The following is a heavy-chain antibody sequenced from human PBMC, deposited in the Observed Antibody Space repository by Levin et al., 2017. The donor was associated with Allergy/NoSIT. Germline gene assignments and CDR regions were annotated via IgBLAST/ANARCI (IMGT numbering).Heavy chain of an antibody. CDR1: GFPFSSYA. D-gene: IGHD2-2*03. Sequence: LSLTCAASGFPFSSYAMHWVRQAPGKGLEWVAVISYDGSNKYYADSVKGRFTISRDNSKNTLYLQMNSLRAEDTAVYYCARGEGSGYCSSTSCYFTDYWGQGTLVTVSS. CDR3: ARGEGSGYCSSTSCYFTDY. V-gene: IGHV3-30-3*01. CDR2: ISYDGSNK. J-gene: IGHJ4*02.